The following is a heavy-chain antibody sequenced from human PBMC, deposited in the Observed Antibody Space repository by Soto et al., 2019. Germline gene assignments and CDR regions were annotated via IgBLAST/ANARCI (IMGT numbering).Heavy chain of an antibody. CDR1: GYSFTSYW. V-gene: IGHV5-10-1*01. J-gene: IGHJ6*02. D-gene: IGHD3-10*01. CDR2: IDPSDSYT. CDR3: AKLIIDWPISRGYYYGMDV. Sequence: GESLKISCKGSGYSFTSYWISWVRQMPGKGLEWMGRIDPSDSYTNYSPSFQGHVTISADKSISTAYLQWSSLKASDTAMYYCAKLIIDWPISRGYYYGMDVWGQGTTVTVSS.